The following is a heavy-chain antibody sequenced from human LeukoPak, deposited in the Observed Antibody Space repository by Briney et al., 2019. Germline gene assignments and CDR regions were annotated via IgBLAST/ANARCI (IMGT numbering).Heavy chain of an antibody. D-gene: IGHD3-3*01. CDR3: AKSITISKVNWFDP. J-gene: IGHJ5*02. Sequence: GGSLRLSCAASGFTFSSYWMHWVRQAPGKGLVWVSRINSDGSSTSYADSVKGRFTISRDSAKNTLYLQMNSLRAEDTAVYYCAKSITISKVNWFDPWGQGTLVTVSS. CDR1: GFTFSSYW. V-gene: IGHV3-74*01. CDR2: INSDGSST.